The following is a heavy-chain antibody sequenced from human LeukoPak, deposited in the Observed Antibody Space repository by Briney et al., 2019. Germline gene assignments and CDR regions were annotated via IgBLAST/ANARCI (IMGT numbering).Heavy chain of an antibody. CDR2: ISYGGAT. D-gene: IGHD1-26*01. CDR3: ARHGGTLDYFDS. V-gene: IGHV4-59*08. J-gene: IGHJ4*02. Sequence: PSETLSLTCSVSNGSISTYYWSWIRQSPGKGLEWIGYISYGGATTYNPSLKRRVTISVDSPRNHFSLRLTSLTAADTALYYCARHGGTLDYFDSWGPGSLVTVFS. CDR1: NGSISTYY.